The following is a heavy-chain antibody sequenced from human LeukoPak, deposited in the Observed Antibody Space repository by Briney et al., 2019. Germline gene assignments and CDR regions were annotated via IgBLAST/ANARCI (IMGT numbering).Heavy chain of an antibody. D-gene: IGHD3-22*01. CDR3: ARDIRPADYYDSSGYWDY. J-gene: IGHJ4*02. V-gene: IGHV3-48*01. CDR2: ISSSSSTI. Sequence: GGSLRLSCAASGFTFSSYSMNWVRQAPGKGLEWVSYISSSSSTIYYADSVKGRFTISRDNAKNSLYLQMNSLRAEDTAVYYCARDIRPADYYDSSGYWDYWGQGTLVTVSS. CDR1: GFTFSSYS.